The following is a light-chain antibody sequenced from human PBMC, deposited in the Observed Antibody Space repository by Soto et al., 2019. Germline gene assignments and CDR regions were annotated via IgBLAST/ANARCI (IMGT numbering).Light chain of an antibody. Sequence: EIVLTQSPAALSVSPGARVPLSCRASQGIGSTLAWYQQKPGQTPRLLIYDSSTRAIGIPTRFTGSRSGTEFTLTINGLQSEDFAVYYCQRYNNWPLTFGGGTKVDIK. CDR3: QRYNNWPLT. V-gene: IGKV3-15*01. J-gene: IGKJ4*01. CDR1: QGIGST. CDR2: DSS.